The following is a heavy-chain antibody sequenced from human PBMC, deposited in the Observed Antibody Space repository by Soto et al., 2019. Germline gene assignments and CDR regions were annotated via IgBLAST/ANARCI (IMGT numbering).Heavy chain of an antibody. Sequence: SVKVYCKASGGTFSSYAISWVRQAPGQGLEWMGGIIPIFGTANYAQKFQGRVTITADESTSTAYMELSSLRSEDTAVYYCARFISYYYDRSGYLAYWGQGTLVTVSS. CDR3: ARFISYYYDRSGYLAY. CDR2: IIPIFGTA. D-gene: IGHD3-22*01. V-gene: IGHV1-69*13. CDR1: GGTFSSYA. J-gene: IGHJ4*02.